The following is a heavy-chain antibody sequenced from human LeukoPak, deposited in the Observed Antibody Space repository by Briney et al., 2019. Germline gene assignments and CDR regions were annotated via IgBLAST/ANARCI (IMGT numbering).Heavy chain of an antibody. CDR2: IKSKTDDGTT. CDR1: GFTFSNAW. V-gene: IGHV3-15*01. CDR3: TTDFVLFDY. Sequence: GGSLRLSCAASGFTFSNAWMSWVRQAPGKGLEWVGRIKSKTDDGTTDYAAPVKGRFTISRDDSKNTLYLQTNSLKTEDTAVYYCTTDFVLFDYWGQGTLVTVSS. J-gene: IGHJ4*02.